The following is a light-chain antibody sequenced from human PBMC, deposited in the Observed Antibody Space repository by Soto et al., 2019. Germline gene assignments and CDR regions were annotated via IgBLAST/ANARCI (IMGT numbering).Light chain of an antibody. CDR2: EVS. J-gene: IGLJ1*01. Sequence: QSALTQPASVSGCPGQSITISCTGSSSDVGDYKYVSWYQQHPGKAPKLMIYEVSNRPSGVSHRFSGSKSGDTASLTISGLQAEDEADYYCSSYTSNKNVFGTGTKVTVL. V-gene: IGLV2-14*01. CDR3: SSYTSNKNV. CDR1: SSDVGDYKY.